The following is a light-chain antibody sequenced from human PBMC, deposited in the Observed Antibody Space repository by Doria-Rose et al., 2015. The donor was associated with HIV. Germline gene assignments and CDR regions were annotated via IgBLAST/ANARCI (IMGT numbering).Light chain of an antibody. V-gene: IGKV3-20*01. J-gene: IGKJ1*01. CDR2: DGS. Sequence: TQSPGTLSLSPGERATLSCRASQSFSSTYLAWCQQKPGQAPSLLIYDGSTRATGIPARFSASGSGTDFTLTSNRREPEDVALYYCHQYGTAWTFGQGTKVEI. CDR1: QSFSSTY. CDR3: HQYGTAWT.